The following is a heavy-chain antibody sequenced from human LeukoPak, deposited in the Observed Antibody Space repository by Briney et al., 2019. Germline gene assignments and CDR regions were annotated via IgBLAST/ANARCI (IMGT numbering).Heavy chain of an antibody. CDR2: IYYSGST. CDR1: GGSISRYY. CDR3: ARASMITFGGVITYYFDY. D-gene: IGHD3-16*02. V-gene: IGHV4-59*01. Sequence: SETLSLTCTVSGGSISRYYWSWIRQPPGKGLEWIRYIYYSGSTNYHPSLKSRVTISVDTSKNQFSLKLSSVTAADTAVYYCARASMITFGGVITYYFDYWGQGTLVTVSS. J-gene: IGHJ4*02.